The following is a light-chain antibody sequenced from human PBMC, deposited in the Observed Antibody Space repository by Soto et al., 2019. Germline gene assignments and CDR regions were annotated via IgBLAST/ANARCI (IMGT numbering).Light chain of an antibody. CDR1: STDVGANNY. CDR3: SSHVSLSTVV. Sequence: QSALTQPASVSGSPGQSITISCTGTSTDVGANNYVSWYQQHPGRAPKVIIYDVTNRSSRVSSRFAGTTSGNTASLTISLHQAEDEDDYYCSSHVSLSTVVFGGGTKLTVL. CDR2: DVT. V-gene: IGLV2-14*01. J-gene: IGLJ2*01.